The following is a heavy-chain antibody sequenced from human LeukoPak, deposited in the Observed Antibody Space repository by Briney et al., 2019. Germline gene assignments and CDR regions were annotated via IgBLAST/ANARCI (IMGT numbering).Heavy chain of an antibody. J-gene: IGHJ4*02. D-gene: IGHD5-18*01. V-gene: IGHV3-66*01. CDR3: ARVQLWWGVDY. CDR2: IYSSGST. Sequence: QPGGSLRLSCAASGFTVSSNYMSWVRQAPGKGLEWVSVIYSSGSTYYADSVKGRFTISRDNSKNTLYLQMNSLRAEDTAVYYCARVQLWWGVDYWGQGTLVTVSS. CDR1: GFTVSSNY.